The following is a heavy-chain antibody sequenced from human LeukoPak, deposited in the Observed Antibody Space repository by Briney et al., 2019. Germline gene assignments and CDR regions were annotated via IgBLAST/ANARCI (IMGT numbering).Heavy chain of an antibody. V-gene: IGHV1-18*04. Sequence: GASVKVSCKASGYTFTSYGISWVRQAPGQGLEWMGWISGYNGNTNYAQKVQGRVNMTTDTSTSTAYMELRSLRSDDTAVYYCARAPRGYSYGYLDFWGEGSLVPVPS. D-gene: IGHD5-18*01. CDR1: GYTFTSYG. CDR3: ARAPRGYSYGYLDF. J-gene: IGHJ6*01. CDR2: ISGYNGNT.